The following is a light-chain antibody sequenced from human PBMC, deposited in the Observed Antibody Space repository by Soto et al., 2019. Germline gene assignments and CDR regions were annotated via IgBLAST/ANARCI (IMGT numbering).Light chain of an antibody. CDR3: QQLSSYPLT. CDR1: QSISSY. V-gene: IGKV1-9*01. CDR2: AAS. Sequence: DIQMTQSPSSLSASVGDRVTITCRASQSISSYLNWYQQKPGKAPKLLIYAASSLQSGVPSRFSGSGYGTEFTLTISSLQPEDCATYYCQQLSSYPLTFGGGTKVDIK. J-gene: IGKJ4*01.